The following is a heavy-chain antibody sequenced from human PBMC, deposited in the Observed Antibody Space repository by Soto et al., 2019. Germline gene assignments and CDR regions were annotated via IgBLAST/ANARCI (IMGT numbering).Heavy chain of an antibody. CDR3: AKDEGVGATLGLPDY. CDR2: ISNDGSRK. D-gene: IGHD1-26*01. J-gene: IGHJ4*02. V-gene: IGHV3-30*18. CDR1: GFSFSCCA. Sequence: GGSLRLSCAASGFSFSCCAMHWVRQAPGKGLEWVAIISNDGSRKYYAESVKGRFTISRDNSKNTLYLQMDSLRAEDTAVYYCAKDEGVGATLGLPDYWVQGTLVTVSS.